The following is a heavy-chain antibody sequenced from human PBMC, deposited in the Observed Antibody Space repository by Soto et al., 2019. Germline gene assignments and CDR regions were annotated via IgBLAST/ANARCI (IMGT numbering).Heavy chain of an antibody. J-gene: IGHJ6*02. Sequence: GESLRLSCVASGFTFSSYGMSWVRQAPGKGLEWVAGISGISGRTDYADSVKGRFTISRDNSNNILYLQLNSLRAEDTAIYYCAKQRKYRAYYYPMDVWGQGATVTVSS. D-gene: IGHD5-18*01. V-gene: IGHV3-23*01. CDR2: ISGISGRT. CDR3: AKQRKYRAYYYPMDV. CDR1: GFTFSSYG.